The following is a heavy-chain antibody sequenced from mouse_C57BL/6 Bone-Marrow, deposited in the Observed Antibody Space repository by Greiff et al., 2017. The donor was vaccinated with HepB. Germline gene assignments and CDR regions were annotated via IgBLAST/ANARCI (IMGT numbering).Heavy chain of an antibody. CDR1: GFTFSSYA. CDR3: TGGLLRNWFAY. CDR2: ISSGGDYI. Sequence: EVKLEESGEGLVKPGGSLKLSCAASGFTFSSYAMSWVRQTPEKRLEWVAYISSGGDYIYYADTVKGRFTISRDNARNTLYLQMSSLKSEDTAMYYCTGGLLRNWFAYWGQGTLVTVSA. V-gene: IGHV5-9-1*02. D-gene: IGHD1-1*01. J-gene: IGHJ3*01.